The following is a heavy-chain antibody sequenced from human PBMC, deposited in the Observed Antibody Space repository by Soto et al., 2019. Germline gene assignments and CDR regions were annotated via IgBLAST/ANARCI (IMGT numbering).Heavy chain of an antibody. CDR1: GFTFSSYS. Sequence: GGSLRLSCAASGFTFSSYSMNWVRQAPGKGLGWVSYISSGSSTKYYADSVKGRFTISRDNAKNSLYLQMNSLRDEDTAVYFCARRGIAVAGLDYWGQGTLVTVSS. J-gene: IGHJ4*02. CDR2: ISSGSSTK. V-gene: IGHV3-48*02. CDR3: ARRGIAVAGLDY. D-gene: IGHD6-19*01.